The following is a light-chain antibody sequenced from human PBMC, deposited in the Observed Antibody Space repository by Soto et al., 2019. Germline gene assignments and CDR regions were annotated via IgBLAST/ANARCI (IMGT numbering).Light chain of an antibody. CDR3: QHFGSSSPIT. V-gene: IGKV1-5*01. Sequence: DIQMTQSPSTLSASVGDRVTITCRASQSISSWLAWYQQKPGKAPKLLIYDASSLESGVPSRFSGSGSGTDFTLTISRLEPEDFAVYYCQHFGSSSPITFGQGTRLEI. CDR1: QSISSW. J-gene: IGKJ5*01. CDR2: DAS.